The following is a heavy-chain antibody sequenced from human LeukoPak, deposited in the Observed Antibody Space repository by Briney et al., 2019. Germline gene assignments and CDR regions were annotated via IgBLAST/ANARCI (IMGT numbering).Heavy chain of an antibody. V-gene: IGHV1-69*04. CDR1: GGTFSSYA. J-gene: IGHJ3*02. CDR3: ATLGGYDPNADDAFDI. D-gene: IGHD5-12*01. CDR2: IIPILGIA. Sequence: ASVKVSCKASGGTFSSYAISWVRQAPGQGLEWMGRIIPILGIANYAQKFQGRVTITAYKSTSTAYMELSSLRSEDTAVYYCATLGGYDPNADDAFDIWGQGAMVAVSS.